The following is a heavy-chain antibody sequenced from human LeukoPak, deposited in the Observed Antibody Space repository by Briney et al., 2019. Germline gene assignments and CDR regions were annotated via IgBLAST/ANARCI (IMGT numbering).Heavy chain of an antibody. V-gene: IGHV3-7*01. D-gene: IGHD6-13*01. J-gene: IGHJ4*02. CDR2: IKQDGSEK. Sequence: PGGSLRLSCVASGFTFSSYWMSWVRQAPGKGLEWVANIKQDGSEKYYVDSVKGRFTISRDNAKNSLYLQMNSLRAGATAVYYCARVGGSSWALDYWGQGTLVTVSP. CDR3: ARVGGSSWALDY. CDR1: GFTFSSYW.